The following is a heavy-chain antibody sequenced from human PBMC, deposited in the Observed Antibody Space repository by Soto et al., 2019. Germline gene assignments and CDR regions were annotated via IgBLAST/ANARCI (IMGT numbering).Heavy chain of an antibody. J-gene: IGHJ4*02. CDR3: AKDLMRPYSSSWFHGY. Sequence: GWSLRLSCASSVFTFISYAMSWVRQAPGKGLEWVSAISGSGGSTYYADSVKGRFTISRDNSKNTLYLQMNSLRAEDTAVYYCAKDLMRPYSSSWFHGYWGQGTLVTVSS. CDR2: ISGSGGST. V-gene: IGHV3-23*01. D-gene: IGHD6-13*01. CDR1: VFTFISYA.